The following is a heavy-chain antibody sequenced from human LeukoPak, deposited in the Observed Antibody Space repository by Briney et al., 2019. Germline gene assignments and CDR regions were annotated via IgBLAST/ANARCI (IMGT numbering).Heavy chain of an antibody. CDR3: ASPNSYGPYYFDY. D-gene: IGHD5-18*01. CDR1: GGSISSGGYS. J-gene: IGHJ4*02. Sequence: SETLSLTCAVSGGSISSGGYSWSWIRQPPGKGLEWIGYIYHSGSTYYNPSLKSRVTISVDRSKNQLSLKLSSVTAADTAVYYCASPNSYGPYYFDYWGQGTLVTVSS. V-gene: IGHV4-30-2*01. CDR2: IYHSGST.